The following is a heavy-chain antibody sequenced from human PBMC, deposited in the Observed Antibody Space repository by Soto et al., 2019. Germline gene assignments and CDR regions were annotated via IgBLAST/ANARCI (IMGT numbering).Heavy chain of an antibody. CDR3: VRGIFKNDY. Sequence: PGESLKISCKVSGYSFTTYWIGWVRQMPGKGLEWLGIIYPPDSDTRYSPSFQGHVTISVDKSISTAYLQWSSLKASDTAMYYCVRGIFKNDYWGQGTLVTVSS. J-gene: IGHJ4*02. CDR1: GYSFTTYW. V-gene: IGHV5-51*01. CDR2: IYPPDSDT.